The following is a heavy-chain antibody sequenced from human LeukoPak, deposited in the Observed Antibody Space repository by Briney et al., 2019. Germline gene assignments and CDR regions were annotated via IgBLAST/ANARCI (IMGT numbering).Heavy chain of an antibody. V-gene: IGHV3-30*04. CDR1: GFTFTNYA. Sequence: GGSLRLSCAASGFTFTNYAMHWVRQAPGKGLEWVALISSDGSNKHYADSVKGRFTISRDNSKNTLYLQMNSLRAEDTAVYYCARDEHTDSAFDIWGQGTMVTVSS. CDR3: ARDEHTDSAFDI. D-gene: IGHD2-21*01. CDR2: ISSDGSNK. J-gene: IGHJ3*02.